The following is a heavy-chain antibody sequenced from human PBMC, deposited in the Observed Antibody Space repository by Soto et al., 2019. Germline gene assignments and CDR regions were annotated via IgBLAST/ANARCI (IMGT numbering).Heavy chain of an antibody. V-gene: IGHV1-8*01. CDR3: ARGRRSIILYYYYMDV. CDR1: GYTFTSYD. CDR2: MNPNSGNT. D-gene: IGHD6-6*01. Sequence: ASVKVSCKASGYTFTSYDINWVRQATGQGLEWMGWMNPNSGNTGYAQKFQGRVTMTRNTSISTAYMELSSLRSEDTAVYYCARGRRSIILYYYYMDVWGKGTTVTVSS. J-gene: IGHJ6*03.